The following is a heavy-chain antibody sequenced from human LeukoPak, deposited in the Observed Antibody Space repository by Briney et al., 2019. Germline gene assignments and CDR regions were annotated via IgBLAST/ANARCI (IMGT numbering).Heavy chain of an antibody. V-gene: IGHV1-24*01. J-gene: IGHJ3*02. Sequence: GASVKVSCKVSGYTLTELSMHWVRQAPGKGLEWMGGFDPEDGEANYAQKFQGRVTMTEDTSTDTAYMELSSLRSEDTAVYYCATESERSTIVVVPAAIKGAFDIWGQGTMVTVSS. CDR1: GYTLTELS. CDR2: FDPEDGEA. D-gene: IGHD2-2*02. CDR3: ATESERSTIVVVPAAIKGAFDI.